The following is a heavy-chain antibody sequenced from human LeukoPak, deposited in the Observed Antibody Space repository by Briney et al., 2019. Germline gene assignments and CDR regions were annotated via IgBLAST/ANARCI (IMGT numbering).Heavy chain of an antibody. CDR2: VCYSGTT. Sequence: PSETLSLTCSVSGGSISLSYYYWGWIHQPPGKALEWIGRVCYSGTTSYNPSLKSRVTISVDMSKNHFSLRLSSVTAADTAMYYCARGTLYSGWSYYFDYWGQGSQVTVSS. CDR3: ARGTLYSGWSYYFDY. D-gene: IGHD6-19*01. CDR1: GGSISLSYYY. J-gene: IGHJ4*02. V-gene: IGHV4-39*07.